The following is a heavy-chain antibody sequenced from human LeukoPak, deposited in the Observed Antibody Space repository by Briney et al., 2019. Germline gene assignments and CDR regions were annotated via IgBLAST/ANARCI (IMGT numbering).Heavy chain of an antibody. V-gene: IGHV3-23*01. CDR2: LSGSGDTT. D-gene: IGHD3-22*01. J-gene: IGHJ4*02. CDR1: GLAFRSFD. CDR3: AKDRSLTLPTFERSGYYYY. Sequence: GGSLRLSCAASGLAFRSFDMSWVRQAPGKGLEWVSSLSGSGDTTYYADSVKGRFTISRDNSNNTLYLQMNSLRAEDTALYYCAKDRSLTLPTFERSGYYYYWGQGTLVTVSS.